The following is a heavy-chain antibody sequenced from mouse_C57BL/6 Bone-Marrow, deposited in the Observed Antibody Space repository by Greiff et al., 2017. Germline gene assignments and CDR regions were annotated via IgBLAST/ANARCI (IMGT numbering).Heavy chain of an antibody. Sequence: EVHLVESGGDLVKPGGSLKLSCAASGFTFSSYGMSWVRQTPDKRLEWVATISSGGSYTYCPDSVKGRFTISRDNAKNTLYLQMSRLKAEDPAMYYCARRGTVGYAMYYWGQGTSVTVSS. CDR1: GFTFSSYG. CDR3: ARRGTVGYAMYY. J-gene: IGHJ4*01. CDR2: ISSGGSYT. D-gene: IGHD1-1*01. V-gene: IGHV5-6*01.